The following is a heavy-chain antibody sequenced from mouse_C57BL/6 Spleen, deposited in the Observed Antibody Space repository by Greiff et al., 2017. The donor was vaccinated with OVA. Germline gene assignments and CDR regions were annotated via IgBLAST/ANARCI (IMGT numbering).Heavy chain of an antibody. J-gene: IGHJ4*01. V-gene: IGHV1-4*01. CDR1: GYTFTSYT. Sequence: QVQLQQSGAELARPGASVKMSCKASGYTFTSYTMHWVKQRPGQGLEWIGYINPSSGYTKYNQKFKDKATLTADKSSSTAYMQLSSLTSEDSAGDYCARGWSRGAMDYWGQGTSVTVSS. CDR2: INPSSGYT. D-gene: IGHD2-2*01. CDR3: ARGWSRGAMDY.